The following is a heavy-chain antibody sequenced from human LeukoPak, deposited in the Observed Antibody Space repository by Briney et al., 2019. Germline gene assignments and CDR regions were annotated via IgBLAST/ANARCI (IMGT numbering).Heavy chain of an antibody. CDR1: GGTFSSYA. V-gene: IGHV1-69*05. J-gene: IGHJ4*02. D-gene: IGHD6-6*01. Sequence: SVKVSCKASGGTFSSYAISWVRQAPGQGLEWMGRIIPIFGTANYAQKFQGRVTITTDESTSTAYMELSSLRSEDTAVYHCARDAQYSSSSAYFDYWGQGTLVTVSS. CDR2: IIPIFGTA. CDR3: ARDAQYSSSSAYFDY.